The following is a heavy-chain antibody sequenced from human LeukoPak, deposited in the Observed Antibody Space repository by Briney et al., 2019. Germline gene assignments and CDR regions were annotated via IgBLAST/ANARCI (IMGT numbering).Heavy chain of an antibody. Sequence: GGSLRLSCAASGFTFSSYRMNWVRQAPGKGLEWVSSISSSSSYIYYADSVKGRFTLSRDNARNSLYLQMNSLRAEDTAVYYCARDVECCYFDYWGQGTLVTVSS. V-gene: IGHV3-21*01. J-gene: IGHJ4*02. CDR2: ISSSSSYI. CDR1: GFTFSSYR. CDR3: ARDVECCYFDY. D-gene: IGHD2/OR15-2a*01.